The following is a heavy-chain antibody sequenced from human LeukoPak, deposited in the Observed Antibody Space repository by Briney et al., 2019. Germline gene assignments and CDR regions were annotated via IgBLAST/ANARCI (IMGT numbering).Heavy chain of an antibody. D-gene: IGHD5-12*01. CDR1: GFTVSSNY. V-gene: IGHV3-66*01. Sequence: GRSLRLSCAASGFTVSSNYMSWVRQAPGKGLEWVSVIYSGGSTYYADSVKGRFTISRDNSKNTLYLQMNSLRAEDTAVYYCARDTSGYGGFDYWGQGTLVTVSS. J-gene: IGHJ4*02. CDR3: ARDTSGYGGFDY. CDR2: IYSGGST.